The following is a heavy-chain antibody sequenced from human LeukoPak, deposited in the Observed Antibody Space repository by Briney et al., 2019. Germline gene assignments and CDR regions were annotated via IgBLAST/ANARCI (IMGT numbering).Heavy chain of an antibody. CDR3: ARGPQWRGDYYYMDV. CDR1: GYGFTNFD. J-gene: IGHJ6*03. Sequence: AASVTVSFTASGYGFTNFDINWVRQATGQGLEWMGWMNPNSGNKGYAQKFQGRVTMTMNTSITTAYMELSSLRSEETAVYYCARGPQWRGDYYYMDVWGRGTTVTVSS. D-gene: IGHD6-19*01. V-gene: IGHV1-8*01. CDR2: MNPNSGNK.